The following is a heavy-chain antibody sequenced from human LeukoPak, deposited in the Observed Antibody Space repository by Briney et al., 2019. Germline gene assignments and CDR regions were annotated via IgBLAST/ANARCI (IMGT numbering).Heavy chain of an antibody. Sequence: GGSLRLSCAASGFIVSDHGMSWVRQAPGKGLEWVSGISPSGGSTYYADSVEGRFTISRDNSKNTLFLQMTSLRAEDTDVYSCVKALRCEVYYMDVWGEGTTVTVSS. CDR1: GFIVSDHG. D-gene: IGHD5-24*01. CDR3: VKALRCEVYYMDV. J-gene: IGHJ6*03. CDR2: ISPSGGST. V-gene: IGHV3-23*01.